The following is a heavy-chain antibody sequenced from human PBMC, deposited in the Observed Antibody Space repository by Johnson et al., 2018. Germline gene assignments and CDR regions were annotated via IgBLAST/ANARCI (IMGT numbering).Heavy chain of an antibody. CDR1: GYTFTSYS. Sequence: VQLLESGAEVKKXGASXKVXCQASGYTFTSYSMHWVRQAPGQGLEWMGIINPTGGSTTYAQKFQGRVTMTRDTSTSTVYMELSSLRSDDTAVYYCSRGQWLVSYMDVWGKGTTVTVSS. D-gene: IGHD6-19*01. CDR3: SRGQWLVSYMDV. V-gene: IGHV1-46*01. CDR2: INPTGGST. J-gene: IGHJ6*03.